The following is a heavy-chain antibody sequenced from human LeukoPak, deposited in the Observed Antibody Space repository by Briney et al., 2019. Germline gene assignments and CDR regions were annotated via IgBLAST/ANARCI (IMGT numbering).Heavy chain of an antibody. CDR1: GGSVSSGSYY. CDR2: INHSGST. V-gene: IGHV4-61*01. Sequence: SETLSLTCTVSGGSVSSGSYYWSWIRQPPGKGLEWIGEINHSGSTNYNPSLKSRVTISVDTSKNQFSLKLSSVTAADTAVYYCARGSTAMVFWGQGTLVTVSS. D-gene: IGHD5-18*01. CDR3: ARGSTAMVF. J-gene: IGHJ4*02.